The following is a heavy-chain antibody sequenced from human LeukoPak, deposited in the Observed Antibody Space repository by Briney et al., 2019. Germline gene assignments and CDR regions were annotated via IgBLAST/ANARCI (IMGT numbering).Heavy chain of an antibody. CDR2: INSQWSTI. D-gene: IGHD2-15*01. J-gene: IGHJ4*02. CDR1: GFTFSTYW. V-gene: IGHV3-74*01. Sequence: GASVRLSCAASGFTFSTYWMHWVRQAPGKGLVWVSRINSQWSTISYADSVKGRFTISRDNAKNTLYLQMNSLRAEDTAMYYCVGGHHLRFWGQGTLVTV. CDR3: VGGHHLRF.